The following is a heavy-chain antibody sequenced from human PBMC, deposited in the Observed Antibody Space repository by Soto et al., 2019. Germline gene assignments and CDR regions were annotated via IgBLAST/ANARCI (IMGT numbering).Heavy chain of an antibody. V-gene: IGHV1-18*01. CDR3: ARDLGDQVVDC. D-gene: IGHD1-26*01. CDR2: ISAYNGNT. CDR1: GYTFTSYG. Sequence: QVQLVQSGAEVKKPGASVKVSCKASGYTFTSYGIRWVRQAPGQGLEWMGWISAYNGNTKYAQKLQGRVTMATDTSTSTADMELRSLISDDTAVYYCARDLGDQVVDCWGQGTPVTVSS. J-gene: IGHJ4*02.